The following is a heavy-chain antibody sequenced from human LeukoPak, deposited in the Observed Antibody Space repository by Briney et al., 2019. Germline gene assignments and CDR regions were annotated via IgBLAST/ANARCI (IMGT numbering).Heavy chain of an antibody. J-gene: IGHJ4*02. Sequence: ASVKVSCKASGYTFTGYYMHWVRQAPGQGLEWMGWINPNSGGTNYAQKFQGRVTMTRDTSISTAYMELSRLRSDDTAVYYCARDSHVNQGGQEWYHYWGQGTLVTVSS. D-gene: IGHD2-8*01. CDR3: ARDSHVNQGGQEWYHY. CDR2: INPNSGGT. V-gene: IGHV1-2*02. CDR1: GYTFTGYY.